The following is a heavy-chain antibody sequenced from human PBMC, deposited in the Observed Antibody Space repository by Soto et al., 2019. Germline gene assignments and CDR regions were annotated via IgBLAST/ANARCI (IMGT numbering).Heavy chain of an antibody. CDR1: GGSFSGYY. V-gene: IGHV4-34*01. J-gene: IGHJ6*02. CDR2: INHSGST. D-gene: IGHD3-9*01. Sequence: QVQLQQWGAGLLKPSETLSLTCAVYGGSFSGYYWSWIRQPPGKGLEWIGEINHSGSTNYNPSLKRRVTIPVDTSKTQFSLKLSSVTAADTAVYYCASIGAYYDILTGYYRTLYYDMDVWGQGTTVTVSS. CDR3: ASIGAYYDILTGYYRTLYYDMDV.